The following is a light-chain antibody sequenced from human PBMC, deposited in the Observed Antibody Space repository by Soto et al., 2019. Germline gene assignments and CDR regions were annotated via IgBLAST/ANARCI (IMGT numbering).Light chain of an antibody. CDR1: QSLEYSDGNTY. Sequence: DVVMTQSPLSLPVTLGQPASISCRSSQSLEYSDGNTYLNWFQQRPGQSPRRLIYNVSNRDSGVPDRFSGSGSGTDFTLKISRVEAEDVGVYYYMQGTHWPYTFGQGTKLEIK. J-gene: IGKJ2*01. CDR3: MQGTHWPYT. CDR2: NVS. V-gene: IGKV2-30*01.